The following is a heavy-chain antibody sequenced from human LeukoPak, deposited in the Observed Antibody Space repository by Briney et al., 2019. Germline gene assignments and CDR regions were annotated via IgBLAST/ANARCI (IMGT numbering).Heavy chain of an antibody. Sequence: GGSLRLSCAASGFTFSSYGMHWVRQAPGKGLEWVAVIWYDGGNKYYADSVKGRFTISRDNSKNTLYLQMNSLRAEDTAVYYCARDPGYYGSGSYFDYWGQGTLVTVSS. V-gene: IGHV3-33*01. CDR3: ARDPGYYGSGSYFDY. D-gene: IGHD3-10*01. J-gene: IGHJ4*02. CDR1: GFTFSSYG. CDR2: IWYDGGNK.